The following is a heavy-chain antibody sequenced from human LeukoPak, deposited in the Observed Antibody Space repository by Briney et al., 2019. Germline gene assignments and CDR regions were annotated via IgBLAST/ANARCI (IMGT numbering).Heavy chain of an antibody. V-gene: IGHV4-59*12. CDR1: GGSISSYY. CDR2: IYYSGST. Sequence: SETLSLTCAVSGGSISSYYWSWIRQPPGKGLEWIGYIYYSGSTNYNPSLKSRVTISVDTSKNQFSLKLSSVTAADTAVYYCARGYQQLGVFDYWGQGTLVTVSS. CDR3: ARGYQQLGVFDY. J-gene: IGHJ4*02. D-gene: IGHD6-13*01.